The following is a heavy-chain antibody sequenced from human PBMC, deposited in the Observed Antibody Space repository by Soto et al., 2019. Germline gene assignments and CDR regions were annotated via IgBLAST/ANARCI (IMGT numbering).Heavy chain of an antibody. CDR1: GFAFSTYR. V-gene: IGHV3-9*01. CDR2: IRCNSSSI. CDR3: AKGGTDDFWSGSLDY. D-gene: IGHD3-3*01. J-gene: IGHJ4*02. Sequence: GGSLRLCWAASGFAFSTYRMHWVRQAPGKGLEWVSVIRCNSSSIGYADSVKGRFIISRDNAKKSLYLQMNSLRVEDTALYYCAKGGTDDFWSGSLDYWGQGTLVTVSS.